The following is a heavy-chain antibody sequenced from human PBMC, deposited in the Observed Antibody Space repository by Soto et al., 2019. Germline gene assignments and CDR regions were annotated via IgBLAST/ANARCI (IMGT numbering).Heavy chain of an antibody. D-gene: IGHD3-10*01. CDR1: GGSISSSIYY. V-gene: IGHV4-39*01. J-gene: IGHJ4*02. CDR2: IYYSGST. CDR3: ARLLVRGYFDY. Sequence: PSETLSLTCTVSGGSISSSIYYWGWIRQPPGKGLEWIGSIYYSGSTYYNPSLKSRVTISVDTSKNQFSLKLSSVTAADTAVYYCARLLVRGYFDYWGQGTLVTVSS.